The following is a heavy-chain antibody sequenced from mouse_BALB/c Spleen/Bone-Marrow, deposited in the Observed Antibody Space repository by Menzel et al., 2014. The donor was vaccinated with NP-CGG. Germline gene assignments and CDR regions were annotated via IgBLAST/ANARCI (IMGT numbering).Heavy chain of an antibody. CDR3: AYYRYDVNY. Sequence: DLVKPGASVKLSCKASGYTFTSYWINWIKQRPGQGLEWIGRIAPGSGSTYYNEMFKGKATLTVDTSSSTPYILLSSLSSEDSAVYFCAYYRYDVNYWGQGTTLTVSS. D-gene: IGHD2-14*01. V-gene: IGHV1S41*01. J-gene: IGHJ2*01. CDR2: IAPGSGST. CDR1: GYTFTSYW.